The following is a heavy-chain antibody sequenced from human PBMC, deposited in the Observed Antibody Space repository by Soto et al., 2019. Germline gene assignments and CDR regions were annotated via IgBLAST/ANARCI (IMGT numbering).Heavy chain of an antibody. CDR1: GGSSSRYY. CDR3: ARSPAATIYYYYYGMDV. J-gene: IGHJ6*02. Sequence: ETLSLTCTVSGGSSSRYYWGWIRQPPGKGLEWIGYIYYSGSTNYNPSLKSRVTISVDTSKNQFSLKLSSVTAADTAVYYCARSPAATIYYYYYGMDVWGQGTTVTVSS. V-gene: IGHV4-59*01. D-gene: IGHD2-2*01. CDR2: IYYSGST.